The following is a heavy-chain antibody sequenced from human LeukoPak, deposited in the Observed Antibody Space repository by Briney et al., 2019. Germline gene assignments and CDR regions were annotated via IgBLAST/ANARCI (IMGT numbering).Heavy chain of an antibody. CDR2: IYNSGSP. Sequence: SETLSLTCNVSGGSISRGGYYWSWIRQHPGKGLEWIGYIYNSGSPYYHPSPKSRVTISADTSKNQFSLRLTSVTSADTAVYYCARVIPIFYYGMDVWGQGTTVTVSS. CDR3: ARVIPIFYYGMDV. D-gene: IGHD3-3*01. J-gene: IGHJ6*02. V-gene: IGHV4-31*03. CDR1: GGSISRGGYY.